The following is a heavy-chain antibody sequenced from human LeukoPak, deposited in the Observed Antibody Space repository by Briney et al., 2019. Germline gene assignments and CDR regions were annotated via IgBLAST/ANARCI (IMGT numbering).Heavy chain of an antibody. J-gene: IGHJ4*02. D-gene: IGHD6-13*01. CDR3: ARHGYSSSFDQ. CDR1: GGSFSGYY. Sequence: PSETLSLACAVYGGSFSGYYWSWIRQPPGKGLEWIGEINHSGSTNYNPSLKSRVTISVDTSKNQFSLKLSSVTAADTAVYYCARHGYSSSFDQWGQGTLVTVSS. V-gene: IGHV4-34*01. CDR2: INHSGST.